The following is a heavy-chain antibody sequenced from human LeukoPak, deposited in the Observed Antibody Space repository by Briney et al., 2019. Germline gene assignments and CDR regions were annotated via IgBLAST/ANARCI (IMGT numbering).Heavy chain of an antibody. J-gene: IGHJ6*02. CDR3: ARVGATLNYYYGMDV. D-gene: IGHD1-26*01. CDR1: GYTFTSYD. Sequence: GASVKVSCKASGYTFTSYDINWVRQATGQGLEWMGWMNPNSGNTGYAQKFQGRVTMTRNTSISTAYMELSSLRSEATAVYYCARVGATLNYYYGMDVWGQGTTVTVSS. V-gene: IGHV1-8*01. CDR2: MNPNSGNT.